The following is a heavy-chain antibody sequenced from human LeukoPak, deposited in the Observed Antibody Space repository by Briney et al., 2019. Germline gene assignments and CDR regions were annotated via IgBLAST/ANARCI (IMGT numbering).Heavy chain of an antibody. J-gene: IGHJ6*02. CDR1: GCTFTSYG. CDR3: ARGGEEDYNYYGMDV. D-gene: IGHD4-17*01. Sequence: GASVKVSCKASGCTFTSYGISWVRQAPGQGLEWMGWISAYNGNTNYAQKLQGRVTMTTDTSTSTAYMELRSLRSDDTAVYYCARGGEEDYNYYGMDVWGQGTTVTVSS. CDR2: ISAYNGNT. V-gene: IGHV1-18*01.